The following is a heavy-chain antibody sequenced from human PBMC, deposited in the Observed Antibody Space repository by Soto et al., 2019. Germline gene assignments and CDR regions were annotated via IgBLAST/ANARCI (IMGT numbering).Heavy chain of an antibody. V-gene: IGHV1-18*01. CDR1: GYTFTSYG. D-gene: IGHD2-2*01. CDR2: ISAYNGNT. Sequence: GASVKVSCKASGYTFTSYGISWVRQAPGQGLEWMGWISAYNGNTNYAQKLQGRVTMTTDTSTSTAYMELRSLRSDDTAVYYCARESVLSDRSSVAFDLWGQGTMVTVS. CDR3: ARESVLSDRSSVAFDL. J-gene: IGHJ3*01.